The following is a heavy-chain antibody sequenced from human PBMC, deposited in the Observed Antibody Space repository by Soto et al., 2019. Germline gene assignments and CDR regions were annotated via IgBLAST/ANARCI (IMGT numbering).Heavy chain of an antibody. D-gene: IGHD4-4*01. V-gene: IGHV1-69*08. J-gene: IGHJ2*01. Sequence: QVQLVQSGAEVKKPGSSVKVSCKASGGTFSSYTISWVRQAPGQGLEWMGRIIPILGIANYAQKFQGRVTITADKSTSTAYTELSSLRSEDTAVYYCARDPHWYSNTGDGDFDLWGRGTLVTVTS. CDR1: GGTFSSYT. CDR2: IIPILGIA. CDR3: ARDPHWYSNTGDGDFDL.